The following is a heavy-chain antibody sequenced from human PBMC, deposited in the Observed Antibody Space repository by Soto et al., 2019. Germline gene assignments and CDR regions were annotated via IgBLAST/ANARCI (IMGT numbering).Heavy chain of an antibody. CDR1: GFTSSSYG. CDR3: AKDLGDIVLVPASRDYYYGKYV. V-gene: IGHV3-30*18. CDR2: ISYDGSNK. D-gene: IGHD2-2*01. J-gene: IGHJ6*02. Sequence: GGSLRLSCAASGFTSSSYGMHWVRQAPGKGLEWVAVISYDGSNKYYADSVKGRFTISRDNSKNTLYLQMNSLRAEDTAVYYCAKDLGDIVLVPASRDYYYGKYVCGQGTTV.